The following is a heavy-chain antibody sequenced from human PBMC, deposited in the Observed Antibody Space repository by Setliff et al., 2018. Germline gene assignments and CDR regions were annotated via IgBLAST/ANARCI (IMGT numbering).Heavy chain of an antibody. Sequence: SQTLSLTCKVSGDSMNSGVYYWAWIRQPPGKGLEWIGRIYSGGTTYYNSSLKSRVTISVDTSKSQFSLRLNSVTAADTAVYYCARTGTYRYFDYWGRGTLVTVSS. V-gene: IGHV4-39*01. CDR2: IYSGGTT. CDR3: ARTGTYRYFDY. J-gene: IGHJ4*02. CDR1: GDSMNSGVYY. D-gene: IGHD1-1*01.